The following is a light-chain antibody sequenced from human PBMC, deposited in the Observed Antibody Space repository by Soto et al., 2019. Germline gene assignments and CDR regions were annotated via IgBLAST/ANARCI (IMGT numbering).Light chain of an antibody. V-gene: IGLV2-8*01. CDR1: SSDVGAYIF. CDR3: SSYAGNSRYV. J-gene: IGLJ1*01. CDR2: DVN. Sequence: QSALTQPPSASGSPGQSVTISCTGTSSDVGAYIFVSWYQQHPGKAPKLMVYDVNRRPPGVPDRLSGFKYGNTASLTVSGLQAEDEADYYCSSYAGNSRYVFGTGTKVTVL.